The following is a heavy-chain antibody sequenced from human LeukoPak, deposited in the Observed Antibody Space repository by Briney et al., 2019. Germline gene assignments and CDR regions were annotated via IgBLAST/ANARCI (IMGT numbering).Heavy chain of an antibody. D-gene: IGHD3-22*01. CDR3: ARGVYYYDSSGYNWGYFDL. V-gene: IGHV4-39*07. CDR2: IYYSGST. Sequence: SETLSLTCTVSGGSISSSSYYWGWIRQPPGKGLEWIGSIYYSGSTYYNPSLKSRVTISVDTSKNQFSLKLSSVTAADTAVYYCARGVYYYDSSGYNWGYFDLWGRGTLVTVSS. J-gene: IGHJ2*01. CDR1: GGSISSSSYY.